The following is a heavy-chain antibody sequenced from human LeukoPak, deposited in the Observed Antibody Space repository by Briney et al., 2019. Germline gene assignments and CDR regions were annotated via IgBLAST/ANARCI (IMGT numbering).Heavy chain of an antibody. CDR3: VKEGSHSDGGHSPTFDS. J-gene: IGHJ4*02. Sequence: GGSLRLSCAASGFTVSSNCMSWVRQAPGKGLEWVSVIYSGGSTYYADSVRGRFTISRGNSKSALYLQMNSLRSEDTAMYHCVKEGSHSDGGHSPTFDSWGLGTLVTVSS. CDR1: GFTVSSNC. CDR2: IYSGGST. V-gene: IGHV3-53*01. D-gene: IGHD5-24*01.